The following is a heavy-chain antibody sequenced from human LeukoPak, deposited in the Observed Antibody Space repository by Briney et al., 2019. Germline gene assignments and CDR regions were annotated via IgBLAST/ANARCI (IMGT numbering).Heavy chain of an antibody. Sequence: PSETLSLTCTVSGGSISTSSYYWSWLRQPPGKGLEWIGYIYYSGSTNYNPSLKSRGTISVDTSKNQFSLKLRSVTAADTAVDYCARVTGYMIEDYFDYWGQGTLVTVSS. V-gene: IGHV4-61*01. D-gene: IGHD3-22*01. J-gene: IGHJ4*02. CDR3: ARVTGYMIEDYFDY. CDR1: GGSISTSSYY. CDR2: IYYSGST.